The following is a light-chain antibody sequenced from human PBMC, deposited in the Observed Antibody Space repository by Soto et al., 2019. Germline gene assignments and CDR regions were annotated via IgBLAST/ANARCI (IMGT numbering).Light chain of an antibody. CDR3: QQRSNWPPVIT. CDR1: QSVTTF. J-gene: IGKJ4*01. CDR2: DAS. Sequence: EIVLTQSPATLSLSPGERATLSCRASQSVTTFLAWYQQKPDRAPRLLIYDASTRATGIPARFSGSGSGTDFTLTISSLEPEDCAVYYCQQRSNWPPVITFGGGTKVDIK. V-gene: IGKV3-11*01.